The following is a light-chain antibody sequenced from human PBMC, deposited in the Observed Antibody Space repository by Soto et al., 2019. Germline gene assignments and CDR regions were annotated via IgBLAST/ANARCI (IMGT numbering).Light chain of an antibody. Sequence: EIVMTQSPASLSVSPGERATLSCRASQSVRSNLAWYQQRPGQVPRLLIYDASNRATGIPARFSGSGSGTEFTLTISSLQSEDFAVYYCQQYNYWPRTFGQGTKVDI. J-gene: IGKJ1*01. CDR2: DAS. CDR3: QQYNYWPRT. CDR1: QSVRSN. V-gene: IGKV3D-15*01.